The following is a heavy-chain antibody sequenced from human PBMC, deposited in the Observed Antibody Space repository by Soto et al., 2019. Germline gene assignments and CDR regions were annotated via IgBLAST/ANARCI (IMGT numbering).Heavy chain of an antibody. J-gene: IGHJ5*02. CDR1: GGTFSSYA. CDR2: IIPMYGPA. V-gene: IGHV1-69*01. CDR3: ARVTSMVRGVIDNGFDP. D-gene: IGHD3-10*01. Sequence: QVPLVQSGAEVKKPGSSVTVSCKASGGTFSSYAIHWVRQAPGQGLEWMGGIIPMYGPAKYAQRFQGRVTITADECTTTVYMELTSLTSQATAVYYCARVTSMVRGVIDNGFDPWGHGTLVTVSS.